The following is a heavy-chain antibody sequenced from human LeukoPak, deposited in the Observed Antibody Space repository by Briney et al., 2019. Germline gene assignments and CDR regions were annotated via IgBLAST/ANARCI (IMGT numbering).Heavy chain of an antibody. CDR2: IIPILGIA. D-gene: IGHD6-19*01. Sequence: ASVKVSCKASGGTFGSYAISWVRQAPGRGLEWMGRIIPILGIANYAQKFQGRVTITADKSTSTAYMELSSLRSEDTAVYYCAAAPNGQWLVTYYWGQGTLVTVSS. CDR3: AAAPNGQWLVTYY. CDR1: GGTFGSYA. V-gene: IGHV1-69*04. J-gene: IGHJ4*02.